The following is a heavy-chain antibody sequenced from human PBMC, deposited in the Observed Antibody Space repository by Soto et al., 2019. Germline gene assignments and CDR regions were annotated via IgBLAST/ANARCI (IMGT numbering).Heavy chain of an antibody. V-gene: IGHV4-59*01. CDR2: IYYSGST. Sequence: QVQLQESGPGLVKPSETLSLTCTVSGGSISSYYWSWIRQPPGKGLEWIGYIYYSGSTNYNPSLKSRVTLSVDTSKNQFSLKLTSVTAAETAVYYCARRYGSAFDFWGQGTMVTVSS. D-gene: IGHD3-10*01. CDR1: GGSISSYY. J-gene: IGHJ3*01. CDR3: ARRYGSAFDF.